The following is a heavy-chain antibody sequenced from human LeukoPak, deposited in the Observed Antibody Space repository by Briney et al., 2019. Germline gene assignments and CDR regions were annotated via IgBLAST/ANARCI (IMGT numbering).Heavy chain of an antibody. CDR3: AKDFYGPDY. Sequence: GGSLRLSCTGSGFIFSSYWMHWVRQAPGKGLVWVSRINGDGSSTNYADSVKGRFTISRDSAKNTLYLQMNSLRAEDTALYYCAKDFYGPDYWGQGALVTVSS. V-gene: IGHV3-74*01. D-gene: IGHD3-10*01. CDR2: INGDGSST. J-gene: IGHJ4*02. CDR1: GFIFSSYW.